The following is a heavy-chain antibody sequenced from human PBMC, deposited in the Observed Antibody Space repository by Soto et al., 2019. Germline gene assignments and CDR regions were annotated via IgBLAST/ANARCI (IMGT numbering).Heavy chain of an antibody. CDR1: GFTFSSYA. J-gene: IGHJ5*02. D-gene: IGHD6-13*01. V-gene: IGHV3-23*01. CDR3: AKDGVGSSWYAGWFDX. CDR2: ISGSGDST. Sequence: GGSLRLSCAASGFTFSSYAMSWVRQAPGKGLEWVSAISGSGDSTYYADSVKGRFTISRDNSKNTLYLQMNSLRAKDTTVYYCAKDGVGSSWYAGWFDXWGQGTLVTVSS.